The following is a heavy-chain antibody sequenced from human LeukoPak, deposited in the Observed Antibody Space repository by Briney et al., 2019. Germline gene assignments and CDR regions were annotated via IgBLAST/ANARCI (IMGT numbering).Heavy chain of an antibody. V-gene: IGHV4-34*01. CDR3: ARGGRRGYIDFGY. CDR2: INHSGST. CDR1: GGSFSDYY. J-gene: IGHJ4*02. D-gene: IGHD5-12*01. Sequence: SETLSLTCAVYGGSFSDYYWSWIRQPPGKGLEWIGEINHSGSTNYNPSLKSRVTISVDTSKNQFSLKLSSVTAADTAVYYCARGGRRGYIDFGYWGQGTLVTVSS.